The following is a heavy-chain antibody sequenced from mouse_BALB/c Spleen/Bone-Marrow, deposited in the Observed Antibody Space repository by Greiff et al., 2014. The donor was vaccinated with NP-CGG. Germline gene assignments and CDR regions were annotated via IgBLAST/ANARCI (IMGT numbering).Heavy chain of an antibody. Sequence: VQLQQSGAELVKPGASVKLSCTASGFNIKDTYMHWVKQRPEQGLEWIGRIDPANGNTKYDPKFQGKATITADTSSNTAYLQLSSLTSEGTAVYYCSRYYFGSSYLYLRGQGTPL. CDR3: SRYYFGSSYLYL. J-gene: IGHJ2*01. CDR2: IDPANGNT. D-gene: IGHD1-1*01. V-gene: IGHV14-3*02. CDR1: GFNIKDTY.